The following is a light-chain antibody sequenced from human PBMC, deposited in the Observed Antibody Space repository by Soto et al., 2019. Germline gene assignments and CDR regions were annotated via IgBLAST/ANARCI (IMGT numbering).Light chain of an antibody. CDR2: GAS. CDR1: QSVRSNF. J-gene: IGKJ1*01. Sequence: TQSPATLSVSPGERATLSCRASQSVRSNFLAWYQQKPGQAPRLLIYGASNRATGIPDRFSGSGSGTDFTLTITRLEPEDFAMYYCQRYDSLRTFGQGTKVDIK. V-gene: IGKV3-20*01. CDR3: QRYDSLRT.